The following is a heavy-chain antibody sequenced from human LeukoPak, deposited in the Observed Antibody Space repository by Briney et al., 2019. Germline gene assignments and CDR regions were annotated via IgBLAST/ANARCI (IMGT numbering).Heavy chain of an antibody. J-gene: IGHJ4*02. CDR1: GGSISSYY. CDR3: ARGRSGSYPH. V-gene: IGHV4-59*12. D-gene: IGHD1-26*01. CDR2: IYYSGST. Sequence: KPSETLSLTCTVSGGSISSYYWSWIRQPPGKGLEWIGYIYYSGSTNYNPSLKSRVTISVDTSKNQFSLKLSSVTAADTAVYYCARGRSGSYPHWGQGTLVTVSS.